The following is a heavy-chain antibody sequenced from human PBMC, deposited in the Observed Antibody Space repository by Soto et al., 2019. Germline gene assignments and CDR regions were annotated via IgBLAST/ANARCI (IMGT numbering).Heavy chain of an antibody. D-gene: IGHD3-22*01. CDR2: VFNDESSI. CDR3: ATGAAYYYDTSRY. V-gene: IGHV3-30-3*01. Sequence: PGGSLRLSCTASGSGFSALAMHWIRQPPGKGLEWVAVVFNDESSISYADSVKGRFTISRDNSRNTLYLQMTSLRLEDTALYYCATGAAYYYDTSRYWGQGTLDTVSS. CDR1: GSGFSALA. J-gene: IGHJ4*02.